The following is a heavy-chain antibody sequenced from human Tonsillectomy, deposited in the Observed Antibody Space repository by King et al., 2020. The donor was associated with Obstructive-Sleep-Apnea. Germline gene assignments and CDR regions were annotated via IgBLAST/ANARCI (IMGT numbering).Heavy chain of an antibody. CDR3: ARQGGYCSGGSCYLDY. Sequence: VQLVESGAEVKKPGESLKISCKGSGYSFTSYWIGWVRQMPGKGLEWMGIIYPGDSETRYNPSFQGQVTISADKSISTAYLQWRSLKASDTAMYYCARQGGYCSGGSCYLDYWGQGTLVTVSS. J-gene: IGHJ4*02. CDR2: IYPGDSET. D-gene: IGHD2-15*01. CDR1: GYSFTSYW. V-gene: IGHV5-51*01.